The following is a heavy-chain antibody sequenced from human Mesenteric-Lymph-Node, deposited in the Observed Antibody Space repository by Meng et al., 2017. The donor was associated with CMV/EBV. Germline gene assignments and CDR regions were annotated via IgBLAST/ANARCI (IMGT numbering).Heavy chain of an antibody. J-gene: IGHJ5*02. Sequence: ASVKVSCKASGYSFRNYHITWVRQAPGQGLEWMGWISIYNGNTKYVQNLQGRVTLTTDTSTSTAYMELRSLKSDDTAVYYCARVSGRYDILTGWGVGWFDPWGQGTLVTVSS. CDR1: GYSFRNYH. CDR3: ARVSGRYDILTGWGVGWFDP. CDR2: ISIYNGNT. D-gene: IGHD3-9*01. V-gene: IGHV1-18*01.